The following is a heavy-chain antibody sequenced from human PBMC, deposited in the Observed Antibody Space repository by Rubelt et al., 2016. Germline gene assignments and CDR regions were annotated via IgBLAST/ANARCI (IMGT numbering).Heavy chain of an antibody. CDR3: AKIVEMATRGAVGVNDY. CDR1: GFTFSSYA. CDR2: ISGSGGST. V-gene: IGHV3-23*01. J-gene: IGHJ4*02. D-gene: IGHD5-24*01. Sequence: EVQLLESGGGLVQPGGSLRLSCAASGFTFSSYAMSWVRQAPGKGLEWVSAISGSGGSTYYADSVKGRFTISRDNSKNTLYLQMNSLRAEDTAVYYCAKIVEMATRGAVGVNDYWGQGTLVTVSS.